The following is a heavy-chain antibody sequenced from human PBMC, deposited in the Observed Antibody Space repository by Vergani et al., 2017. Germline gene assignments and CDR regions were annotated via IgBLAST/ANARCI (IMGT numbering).Heavy chain of an antibody. CDR2: INPSGGST. V-gene: IGHV1-46*01. Sequence: QVQLVESGGGVVQPGRSLRLSCAASGFTFTSYYMHWVRQAPGQGLEWMGIINPSGGSTSYAQKFQGRVTMTRDTSTSTVYMELSSLRSEDTAVYYCARSFPAIKWELLRSALDYWGQGTLVTVSS. CDR3: ARSFPAIKWELLRSALDY. J-gene: IGHJ4*02. CDR1: GFTFTSYY. D-gene: IGHD1-26*01.